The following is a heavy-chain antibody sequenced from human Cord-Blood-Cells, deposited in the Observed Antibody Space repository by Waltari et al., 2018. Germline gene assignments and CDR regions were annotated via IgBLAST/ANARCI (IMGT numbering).Heavy chain of an antibody. D-gene: IGHD6-13*01. CDR2: IYYSGST. J-gene: IGHJ5*02. CDR1: GGSIRSSSYY. V-gene: IGHV4-39*01. Sequence: QLQLQESGPGLVKPSETLSLTCTVSGGSIRSSSYYWGWIRQPPGKGLEWIGSIYYSGSTYYNPSLKSRVTISVDTSKNQFSLKLSSVTAADTAVYYCAVGMAAAGTRWFDPWGQGTLVTVSS. CDR3: AVGMAAAGTRWFDP.